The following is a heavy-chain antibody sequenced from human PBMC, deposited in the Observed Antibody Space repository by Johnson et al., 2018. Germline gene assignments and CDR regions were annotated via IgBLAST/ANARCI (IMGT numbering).Heavy chain of an antibody. Sequence: QVQLQESGPGLVKPSQTLSLTCTVSGGSISSGGYYWSWIRQHPGKGLEWIGYIYYSGSPYYNPSLKSRVTISVGTSKHQFSLKLSSVTAADTAVCSCASDGGAVVDYDRSGPITGGAFDIWGQGTMVTVSS. V-gene: IGHV4-31*03. CDR2: IYYSGSP. D-gene: IGHD3-22*01. J-gene: IGHJ3*02. CDR3: ASDGGAVVDYDRSGPITGGAFDI. CDR1: GGSISSGGYY.